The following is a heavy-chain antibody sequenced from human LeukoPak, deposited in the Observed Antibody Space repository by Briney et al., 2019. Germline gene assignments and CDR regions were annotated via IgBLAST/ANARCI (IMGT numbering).Heavy chain of an antibody. CDR2: ISSSSSYI. V-gene: IGHV3-21*01. D-gene: IGHD3-10*01. Sequence: GGSLRLSCAASGLTFSSYSMNWVRQAPGKGLEWVSSISSSSSYIYYADSVKGRFTISRDNAKNSLYLQMNSLRAEDTAVYYCASNYGSGSYSRYWGQGTLVTVS. CDR3: ASNYGSGSYSRY. J-gene: IGHJ4*02. CDR1: GLTFSSYS.